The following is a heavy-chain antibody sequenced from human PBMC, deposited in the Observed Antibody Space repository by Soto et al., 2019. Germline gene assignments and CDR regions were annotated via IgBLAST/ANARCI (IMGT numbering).Heavy chain of an antibody. CDR2: ISGSGLTI. Sequence: PGGSLRLSCAASGFIFSDYEINWVRQVPGKGLEWVSYISGSGLTIYYADSVKGRFTISRDNAKNSLYLQMNSLGIEDTAVYYCARGPYRNTYNWFDSWGQGTLVTVSS. CDR3: ARGPYRNTYNWFDS. D-gene: IGHD5-12*01. CDR1: GFIFSDYE. J-gene: IGHJ5*02. V-gene: IGHV3-48*03.